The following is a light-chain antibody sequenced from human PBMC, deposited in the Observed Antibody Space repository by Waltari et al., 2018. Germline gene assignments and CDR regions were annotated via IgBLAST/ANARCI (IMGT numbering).Light chain of an antibody. CDR1: SSNVGSYNY. Sequence: QSALAQPRSVSGSPGQSVTLSCTGTSSNVGSYNYVSWYQQHPAKAPKLMIHDVNRRPRGGPGRFRGDKAGNTADLTISGLQAEEEADYYGCSYAGTYTWVFGTGTKVTVL. CDR2: DVN. J-gene: IGLJ1*01. V-gene: IGLV2-11*01. CDR3: CSYAGTYTWV.